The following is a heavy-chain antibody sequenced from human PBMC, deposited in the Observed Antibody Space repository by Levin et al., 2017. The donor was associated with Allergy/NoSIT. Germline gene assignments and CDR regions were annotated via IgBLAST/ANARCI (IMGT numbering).Heavy chain of an antibody. J-gene: IGHJ4*02. Sequence: PGGSLRLSCAASGFTFSSYAMSWVRQAPGKGLEWVSAISGSGGSTYYADSVKGRFTISRDNSKNTLYLQMNSLRAEDTAVYYCAIPRGGRWLQFDYWGQGTLVTVSS. CDR2: ISGSGGST. CDR3: AIPRGGRWLQFDY. V-gene: IGHV3-23*01. CDR1: GFTFSSYA. D-gene: IGHD5-24*01.